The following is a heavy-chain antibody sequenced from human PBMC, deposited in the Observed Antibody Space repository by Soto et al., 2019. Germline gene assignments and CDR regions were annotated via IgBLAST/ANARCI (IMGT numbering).Heavy chain of an antibody. V-gene: IGHV1-69*13. CDR2: IIPIFGTA. Sequence: GASVKVSCKASGGTFSSYAISWVRQAPGQGLEWMGGIIPIFGTANYAQKFQGRVTSTADESTSTAYMELSSLRSEDTAVYYCARDSRAARPPWYYYYGMDVWGQGTTVTVSS. J-gene: IGHJ6*02. CDR1: GGTFSSYA. CDR3: ARDSRAARPPWYYYYGMDV. D-gene: IGHD6-6*01.